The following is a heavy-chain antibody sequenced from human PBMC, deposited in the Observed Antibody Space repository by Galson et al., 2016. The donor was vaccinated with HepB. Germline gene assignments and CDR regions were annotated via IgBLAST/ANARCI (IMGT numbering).Heavy chain of an antibody. CDR1: GFTFNNYW. D-gene: IGHD3-22*01. Sequence: SLRLSCAASGFTFNNYWMSWVRQAPRKGLEWVANINQDGSVKQYVDSAKGRFAISRDNANNSLVLHMNSLRAEDTAVYFCAREKPMRASALDFWGPGALLTVSS. CDR3: AREKPMRASALDF. V-gene: IGHV3-7*03. J-gene: IGHJ4*02. CDR2: INQDGSVK.